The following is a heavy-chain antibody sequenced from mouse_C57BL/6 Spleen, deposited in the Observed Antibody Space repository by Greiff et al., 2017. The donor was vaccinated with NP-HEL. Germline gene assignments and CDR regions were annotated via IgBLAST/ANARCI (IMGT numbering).Heavy chain of an antibody. CDR3: ERTPGNYERDAMDY. J-gene: IGHJ4*01. V-gene: IGHV1-81*01. D-gene: IGHD2-1*01. CDR1: GYTFTSYG. Sequence: VQLQQSGAELARPGASVKLSCKASGYTFTSYGISWVKQRTGQGLEWIGEIYPRSGNTYYNEKFKGKATLTADKSSSTAYMALRSLTSEDSAVYFCERTPGNYERDAMDYWGQGTSVTVSS. CDR2: IYPRSGNT.